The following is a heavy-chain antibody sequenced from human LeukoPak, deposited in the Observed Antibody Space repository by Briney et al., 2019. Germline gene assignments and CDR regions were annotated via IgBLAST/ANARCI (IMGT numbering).Heavy chain of an antibody. V-gene: IGHV3-30*18. CDR2: ISYDGSNK. CDR1: GFTFSSYG. Sequence: PGGSLRLSCAASGFTFSSYGMHWVRQAPGKGLEWVAVISYDGSNKYYADSVKGRFTISRDNSKNTLYLQMNSLRAEDTAVYYCAKGGTTVVTRNAFDIWGQGTMVTVSS. D-gene: IGHD4-23*01. J-gene: IGHJ3*02. CDR3: AKGGTTVVTRNAFDI.